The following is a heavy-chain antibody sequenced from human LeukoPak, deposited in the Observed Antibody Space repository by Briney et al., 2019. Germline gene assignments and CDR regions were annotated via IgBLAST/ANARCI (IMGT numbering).Heavy chain of an antibody. CDR2: INPSGGST. D-gene: IGHD3-3*01. V-gene: IGHV1-46*03. Sequence: ASVKVSCKASGYTFTSYYMHWVRQAPGQGLEWMGIINPSGGSTSYAQKFQGRATMTRDTSTSTVYMELSSLRSEDTAVYYCAREYYDPNWFDPWGQGTLVTVSS. J-gene: IGHJ5*02. CDR1: GYTFTSYY. CDR3: AREYYDPNWFDP.